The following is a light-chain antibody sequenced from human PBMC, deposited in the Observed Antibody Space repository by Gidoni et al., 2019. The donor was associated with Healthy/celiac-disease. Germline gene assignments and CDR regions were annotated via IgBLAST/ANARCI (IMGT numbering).Light chain of an antibody. CDR3: QHYGSSPYT. J-gene: IGKJ2*01. CDR1: QSVSSSY. V-gene: IGKV3-20*01. CDR2: GAS. Sequence: EIALTQSPGTLSLSPGDRATLSSRASQSVSSSYFAWYQQKPGQAPRLLIYGASSRATGIPHRFSGSGSGTDFTLTISRLEPEDFAVYYCQHYGSSPYTFGQGTKLEIK.